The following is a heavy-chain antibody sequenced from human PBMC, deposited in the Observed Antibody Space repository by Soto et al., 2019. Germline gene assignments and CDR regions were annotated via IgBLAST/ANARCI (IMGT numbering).Heavy chain of an antibody. D-gene: IGHD3-22*01. J-gene: IGHJ4*02. Sequence: GGSLRLSCADSGFRFSSYSMSWVRQTPGKGLEWVAAITATGDRTYYADSVTGRFTISRDNSKKTHYLQMTSLRAEDTAMYYCATMNGYFEYWGQGTPVTVYS. CDR1: GFRFSSYS. V-gene: IGHV3-23*01. CDR2: ITATGDRT. CDR3: ATMNGYFEY.